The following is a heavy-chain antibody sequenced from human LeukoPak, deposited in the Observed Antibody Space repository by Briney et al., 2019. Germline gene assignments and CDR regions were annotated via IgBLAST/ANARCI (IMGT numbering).Heavy chain of an antibody. CDR2: ITLNSGDT. Sequence: ASVKVSCKASGHTFTLHYIHWVRQGPGQGLEWLGWITLNSGDTHYAQKFQGRVTMTSDTSISTGYMELSRLQFDDTAVYYCAREGELGLDNWGQGTLVTVSS. V-gene: IGHV1-2*02. CDR1: GHTFTLHY. J-gene: IGHJ4*02. CDR3: AREGELGLDN. D-gene: IGHD7-27*01.